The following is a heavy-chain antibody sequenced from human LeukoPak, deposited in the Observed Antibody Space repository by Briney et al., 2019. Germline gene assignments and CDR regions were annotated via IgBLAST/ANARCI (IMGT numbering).Heavy chain of an antibody. CDR2: VNHGGST. D-gene: IGHD2-2*01. J-gene: IGHJ4*02. Sequence: SETMSLTCAVHGGSLAGYNWNWIRQPPGKELEWIGDVNHGGSTNYNPSLESRVTVSIDTWNSQFSLELNSVTAADTAVYYCARGRVRVVPGTGYFDSWSQGSLVIVSS. V-gene: IGHV4-34*01. CDR3: ARGRVRVVPGTGYFDS. CDR1: GGSLAGYN.